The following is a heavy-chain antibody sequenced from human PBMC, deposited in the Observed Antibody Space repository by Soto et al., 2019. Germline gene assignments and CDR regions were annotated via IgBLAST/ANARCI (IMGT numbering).Heavy chain of an antibody. J-gene: IGHJ1*01. D-gene: IGHD4-17*01. CDR1: GATLSNQI. V-gene: IGHV1-69*02. CDR3: ARGEPVDYGDYNT. Sequence: QVKLVQSGAEVRKPGSSVRVSCKTSGATLSNQIIGWVRQAPGQGLEWMGRIIPILGIPNYSQRFQDILTITAYRFTCTVPIDLSCLRSDYTAMYFSARGEPVDYGDYNTWGQGTLVTVSS. CDR2: IIPILGIP.